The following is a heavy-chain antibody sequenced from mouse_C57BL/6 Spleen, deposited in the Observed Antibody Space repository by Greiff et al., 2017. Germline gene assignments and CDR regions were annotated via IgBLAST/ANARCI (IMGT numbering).Heavy chain of an antibody. Sequence: EVQLVESGGGLVQPGGSLSLSCAASGFTFTDYYMSWVRQPPGKALEWLGFIRNKANGYTTEYSASVKGRFTISRDNSQSILYLQMNALRAEDSATYYCASLYEGFAYWGQGTLVTVSA. CDR1: GFTFTDYY. D-gene: IGHD2-3*01. J-gene: IGHJ3*01. CDR3: ASLYEGFAY. CDR2: IRNKANGYTT. V-gene: IGHV7-3*01.